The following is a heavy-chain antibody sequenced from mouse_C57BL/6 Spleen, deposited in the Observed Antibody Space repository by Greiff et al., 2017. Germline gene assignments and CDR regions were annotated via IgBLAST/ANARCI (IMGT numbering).Heavy chain of an antibody. Sequence: EVQGVESGGGLVKPGGSLKLSCAASGFTFSSYAMSWVRQTPEKRLEWVATISDGGSYTYYPDNVKGRFTISRDNAKNNLYLQMSHLKSEDTAMYYCARAYHYGSSYEYYFDYWGQGTTLTVAS. J-gene: IGHJ2*01. D-gene: IGHD1-1*01. V-gene: IGHV5-4*01. CDR3: ARAYHYGSSYEYYFDY. CDR1: GFTFSSYA. CDR2: ISDGGSYT.